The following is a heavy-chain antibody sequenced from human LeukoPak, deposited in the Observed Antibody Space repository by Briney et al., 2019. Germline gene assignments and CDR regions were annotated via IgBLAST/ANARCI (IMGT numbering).Heavy chain of an antibody. CDR2: ISGSGGST. J-gene: IGHJ4*02. D-gene: IGHD2-2*01. V-gene: IGHV3-23*01. CDR1: GFTFSSYA. Sequence: GGTLRLSCAASGFTFSSYAMSWVRQAPGKGLEWVSAISGSGGSTYYADSVKGRFTISRDNSKNTLYLQMNSLRAEDTAVYYCAKKRNGIVVVPAAMDYWGQGTLVTVSS. CDR3: AKKRNGIVVVPAAMDY.